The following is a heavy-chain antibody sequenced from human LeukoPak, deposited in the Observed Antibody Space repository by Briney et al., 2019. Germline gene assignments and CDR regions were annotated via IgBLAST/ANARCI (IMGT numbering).Heavy chain of an antibody. D-gene: IGHD5-12*01. J-gene: IGHJ4*02. CDR1: GFTFEDYA. V-gene: IGHV3-43D*03. Sequence: GGSLRLSCAASGFTFEDYAMHWVRQAPGKGLEWVSLISWDGGSTYYADSVKGRFTNSRDNSKNSLYLQMNSLRAEDTALYYCAKGLEGDIVATSFDYWGQGTLVTVSS. CDR2: ISWDGGST. CDR3: AKGLEGDIVATSFDY.